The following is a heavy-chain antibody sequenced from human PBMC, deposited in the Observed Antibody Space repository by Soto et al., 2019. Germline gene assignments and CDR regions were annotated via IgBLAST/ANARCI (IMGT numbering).Heavy chain of an antibody. CDR3: ATLALADY. Sequence: QVQLVESGGGVVQPGRSLRLSCAASGFTFSSYGMHWVRQAPGKGLEWVEGVWYDGSNKYYADSVKGRFTISRDNSKNTLYLQMNSLRAEDTAVYYCATLALADYWGQGTLVTVSS. J-gene: IGHJ4*02. D-gene: IGHD3-3*02. CDR2: VWYDGSNK. V-gene: IGHV3-33*01. CDR1: GFTFSSYG.